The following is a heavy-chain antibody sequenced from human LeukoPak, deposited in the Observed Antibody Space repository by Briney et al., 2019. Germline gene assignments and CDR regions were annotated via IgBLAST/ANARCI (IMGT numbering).Heavy chain of an antibody. Sequence: PSETLSLTCAVSGYSISSGYYCGWIRQPPGKGLEWIGSIYHSGSTYYNPSLKSRVTISVDTSKNQFSLKLSSVTAADTAVYYCERQIVSWIQANWFDHWGQGTLVTVSS. D-gene: IGHD5-18*01. V-gene: IGHV4-38-2*01. CDR2: IYHSGST. CDR1: GYSISSGYY. CDR3: ERQIVSWIQANWFDH. J-gene: IGHJ5*02.